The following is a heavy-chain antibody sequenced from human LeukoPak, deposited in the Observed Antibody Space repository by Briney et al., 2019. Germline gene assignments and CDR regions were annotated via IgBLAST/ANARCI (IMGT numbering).Heavy chain of an antibody. V-gene: IGHV3-33*01. D-gene: IGHD3-22*01. CDR3: ARDLHYYDSSGYYFDY. Sequence: GSLRXSCAASGFTFSSYGMHWVRQAPGKGLEWVAVIWYDGSNKYYADSVKGRFTISRDNSRNTLYLQMNSLRAEDTAVYYCARDLHYYDSSGYYFDYWGQGTLVTVSS. CDR2: IWYDGSNK. J-gene: IGHJ4*02. CDR1: GFTFSSYG.